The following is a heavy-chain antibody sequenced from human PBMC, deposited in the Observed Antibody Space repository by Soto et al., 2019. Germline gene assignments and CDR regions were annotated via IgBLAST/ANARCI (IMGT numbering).Heavy chain of an antibody. CDR1: GFTFSDYY. CDR2: ISSSSSYT. CDR3: VRCSSTSCWGEFDP. Sequence: PGGSLRLSCAASGFTFSDYYMSWIRQAPGKGLEWVSYISSSSSYTNYADSVKGRFTVSRDNAKNSLYLQMNSLRAEDTAVYYCVRCSSTSCWGEFDPWGQGTLVTAPQ. D-gene: IGHD2-2*01. V-gene: IGHV3-11*06. J-gene: IGHJ5*02.